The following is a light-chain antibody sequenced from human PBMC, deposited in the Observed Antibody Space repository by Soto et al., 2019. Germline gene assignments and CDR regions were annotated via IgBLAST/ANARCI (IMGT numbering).Light chain of an antibody. CDR1: QSVSSSY. CDR3: QQYCSSLWT. CDR2: GAS. V-gene: IGKV3-20*01. Sequence: EIVLTQSPGTLSLSPGERATLSCRASQSVSSSYLAWYQQKPGQAPRLLIYGASSRATGIPDRFSGSGSGTAFTLTISRLEPEDFAVYYCQQYCSSLWTFGQGTKVEI. J-gene: IGKJ1*01.